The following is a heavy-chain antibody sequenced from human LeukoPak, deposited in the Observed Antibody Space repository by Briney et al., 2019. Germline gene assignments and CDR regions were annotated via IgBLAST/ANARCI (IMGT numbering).Heavy chain of an antibody. CDR3: AREIRLGPYFYYGMDV. Sequence: GRSLRLSCAASGFTFSSYAMHWVRDAPGKGLEWVAVISYDGSNKYYADSVKGRFTISRDNSKNTLYLQMNGLRAEDTAVYYCAREIRLGPYFYYGMDVWGKGTTVTVSS. V-gene: IGHV3-30*04. J-gene: IGHJ6*04. D-gene: IGHD1-26*01. CDR1: GFTFSSYA. CDR2: ISYDGSNK.